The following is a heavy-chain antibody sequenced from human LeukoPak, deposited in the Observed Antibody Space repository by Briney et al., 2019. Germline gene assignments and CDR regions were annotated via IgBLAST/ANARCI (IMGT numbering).Heavy chain of an antibody. D-gene: IGHD1-26*01. CDR2: IKQDESEK. CDR1: GFTFSSYW. V-gene: IGHV3-7*01. J-gene: IGHJ4*02. CDR3: ARVGALRDSYEDY. Sequence: PGGSLRLSCAASGFTFSSYWMSWVRQAPGKGLEWVANIKQDESEKYYVDSVKGRFTISRDNAMNPLYLQMNSLRAEDTAVYYCARVGALRDSYEDYWGQGTLVTVSS.